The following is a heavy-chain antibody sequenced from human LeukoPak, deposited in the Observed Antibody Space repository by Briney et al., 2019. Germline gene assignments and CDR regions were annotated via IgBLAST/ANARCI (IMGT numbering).Heavy chain of an antibody. CDR3: ARDIYCSSTSCYNWFDP. CDR1: GYTFTDYY. Sequence: ASVKVSCKASGYTFTDYYMHWVRQAPGQGFEWMGWINPNDGDTNYAQKFQGGVTMTRDTSISTAHMELSRLRSDDTAVYYCARDIYCSSTSCYNWFDPWGQGTLVTVSS. J-gene: IGHJ5*02. CDR2: INPNDGDT. D-gene: IGHD2-2*01. V-gene: IGHV1-2*02.